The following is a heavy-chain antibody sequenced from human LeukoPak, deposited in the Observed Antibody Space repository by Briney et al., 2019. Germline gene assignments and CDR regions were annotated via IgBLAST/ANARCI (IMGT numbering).Heavy chain of an antibody. V-gene: IGHV1-69*05. CDR1: GGTFSSYA. D-gene: IGHD1-20*01. Sequence: GASVKVSCKASGGTFSSYAISWVRQAPGQGLEWMGGIIPIFGTANYAQKFQGRVTITTDESTSTAYMELSSLRSEDTAVYYCARVGYNWNDVHLWLGFDPWGQGTLVTVSS. J-gene: IGHJ5*02. CDR3: ARVGYNWNDVHLWLGFDP. CDR2: IIPIFGTA.